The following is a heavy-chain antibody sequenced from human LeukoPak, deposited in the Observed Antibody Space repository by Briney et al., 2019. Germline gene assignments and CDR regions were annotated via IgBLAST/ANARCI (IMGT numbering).Heavy chain of an antibody. V-gene: IGHV3-15*01. Sequence: GGSLRLSCGASRFTFTNAWMSGVGQAPGKGREGFGRIKMKTDGGATDYAAPVKGRFTISRDEAKTTLYLQMNSPKTEDTAVYYCTTGGTVTFDYWGQGTLVTVSS. J-gene: IGHJ4*02. CDR1: RFTFTNAW. CDR2: IKMKTDGGAT. D-gene: IGHD4-17*01. CDR3: TTGGTVTFDY.